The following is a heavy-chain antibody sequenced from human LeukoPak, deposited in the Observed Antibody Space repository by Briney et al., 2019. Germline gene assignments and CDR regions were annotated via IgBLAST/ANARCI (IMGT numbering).Heavy chain of an antibody. V-gene: IGHV3-33*01. CDR2: IWYDGSHQ. J-gene: IGHJ6*02. D-gene: IGHD3-3*01. CDR1: GFTFSNYG. Sequence: GGSLRLSCAASGFTFSNYGMHWVRQAPGKGLEWVSTIWYDGSHQYYADSVKGRFIISRDNSKNTLYLQMNSLRAEDTAVYYCARAPYYDFWSGYYAPMDYYGMDVWGQGTTVTVSS. CDR3: ARAPYYDFWSGYYAPMDYYGMDV.